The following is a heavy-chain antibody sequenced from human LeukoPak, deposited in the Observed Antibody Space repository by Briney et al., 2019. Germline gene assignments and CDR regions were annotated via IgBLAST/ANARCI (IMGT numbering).Heavy chain of an antibody. CDR1: GFTFGDYA. CDR2: IRSKAYGGTT. J-gene: IGHJ4*02. V-gene: IGHV3-49*03. CDR3: TRNYDSSGYAAFNY. Sequence: GGSLRLSCTASGFTFGDYAMSWFRQAPGKGLEWVGFIRSKAYGGTTEYAASVKGRFAISRDDSKSIAYLQMNSLKTEDTAVYYCTRNYDSSGYAAFNYWGQGTLVTVSS. D-gene: IGHD3-22*01.